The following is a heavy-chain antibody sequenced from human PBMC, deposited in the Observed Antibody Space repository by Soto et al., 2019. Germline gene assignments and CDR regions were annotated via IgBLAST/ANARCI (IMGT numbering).Heavy chain of an antibody. V-gene: IGHV4-34*01. CDR3: ASLSRVGRITMVRGLLNWSAP. Sequence: SETLSLTCAVYGGSFSGYYWSWIRLPPGKGMEWIGESNHSGSTNYNPSLRSRVTISGDTSKNQFSLKLSTVTAADTAVYYCASLSRVGRITMVRGLLNWSAPWGQGTLVPVSS. D-gene: IGHD3-10*01. J-gene: IGHJ5*02. CDR2: SNHSGST. CDR1: GGSFSGYY.